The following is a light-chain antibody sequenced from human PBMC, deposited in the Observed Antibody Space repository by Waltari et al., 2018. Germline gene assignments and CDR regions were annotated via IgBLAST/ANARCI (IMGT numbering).Light chain of an antibody. J-gene: IGKJ3*01. CDR1: QSVSSN. CDR2: GAS. V-gene: IGKV3-15*01. CDR3: QQYNNYLT. Sequence: EIVMTQSPATLSVSPGERATLSCRASQSVSSNLAWYQQKPGQAPRLLIYGASTRATGIPARFSGSGSGTEFTLTISSLQSEDFAVYYCQQYNNYLTFGPGTKVDI.